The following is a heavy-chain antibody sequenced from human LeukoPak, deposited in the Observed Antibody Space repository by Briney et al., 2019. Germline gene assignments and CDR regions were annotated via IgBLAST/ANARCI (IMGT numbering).Heavy chain of an antibody. V-gene: IGHV3-23*01. J-gene: IGHJ4*02. CDR3: AKVRDFWSGHYRDY. CDR1: GFTFSSYA. CDR2: INNNGGST. D-gene: IGHD3-3*01. Sequence: GGSLRLSCAASGFTFSSYAMSWVRQAPGKGLEWVSHINNNGGSTSYADSVKGRFTISRDNSKNTLYLQMNSLRAEDTAVYYCAKVRDFWSGHYRDYWGQGTLVTVSS.